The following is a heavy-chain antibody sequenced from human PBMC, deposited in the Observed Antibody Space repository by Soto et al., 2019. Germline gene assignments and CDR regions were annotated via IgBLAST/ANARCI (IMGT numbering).Heavy chain of an antibody. CDR2: ISAYNGNT. CDR3: ARDSEDIVIVPAALWSYDAFDI. Sequence: GASVKVSCKASGYTFTSYGISWVRQAPGQGLEWMGWISAYNGNTNYAQKLQGRLTMTTDTPTSTAYMELRSLRSDDTAVYYCARDSEDIVIVPAALWSYDAFDIWGQGTMVNVSS. CDR1: GYTFTSYG. D-gene: IGHD2-2*01. J-gene: IGHJ3*02. V-gene: IGHV1-18*01.